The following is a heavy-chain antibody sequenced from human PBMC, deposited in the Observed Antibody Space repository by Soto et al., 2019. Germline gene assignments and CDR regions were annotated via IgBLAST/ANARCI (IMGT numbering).Heavy chain of an antibody. Sequence: EVQLLESGGDLVQPGGSLRLSCAASGFTFTTYAMTWVRQAPGKGLEWVSAISGSGGSTYYADSVKGRFTISRDNSKNTLYLQMNSLRAEDTAVYYYAKDKDTTFSPQDYWGQGTLVTVSS. CDR3: AKDKDTTFSPQDY. CDR1: GFTFTTYA. CDR2: ISGSGGST. D-gene: IGHD2-15*01. V-gene: IGHV3-23*01. J-gene: IGHJ4*02.